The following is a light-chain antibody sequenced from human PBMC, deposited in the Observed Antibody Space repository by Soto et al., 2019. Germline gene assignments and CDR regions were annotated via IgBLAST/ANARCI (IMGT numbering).Light chain of an antibody. CDR3: QQLKSYPFT. J-gene: IGKJ5*01. Sequence: AIQLTQSPSSLSASVGDRVSITCRASQGISSALAWYQHKPGKPPKILIYDASSLQSGVPSRFSGSESGTECTLTISSLQPEDFATYYCQQLKSYPFTFGQGTGLEIK. CDR2: DAS. CDR1: QGISSA. V-gene: IGKV1-13*02.